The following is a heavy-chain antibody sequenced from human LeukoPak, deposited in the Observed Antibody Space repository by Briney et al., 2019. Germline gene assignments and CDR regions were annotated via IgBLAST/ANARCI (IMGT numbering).Heavy chain of an antibody. Sequence: PGGSLRLSCAASGFTFSSSGMSWVRQAPGKGLEWVAGISGSSDSTYYYGDSVKGRFTISRDNSKDTLYLQMNSLRAEDTAVYYCARDSYDFWSGYYRGWVEYTQIDYWGQGTLVTVSS. CDR1: GFTFSSSG. CDR3: ARDSYDFWSGYYRGWVEYTQIDY. D-gene: IGHD3-3*01. V-gene: IGHV3-23*01. J-gene: IGHJ4*02. CDR2: ISGSSDST.